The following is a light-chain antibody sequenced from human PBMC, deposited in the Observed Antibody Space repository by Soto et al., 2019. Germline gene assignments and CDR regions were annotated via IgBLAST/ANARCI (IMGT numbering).Light chain of an antibody. V-gene: IGLV1-44*01. Sequence: QSVLTQPPSASGTPGQRVTISCSGSSSNIGSNIVNWYQQLPGAAPKLLIYTNNQRPSGVPDRFSGSKSGTSASLAVSGLQSEDEADYFCAAWDDSLNGPVFGGGTKFTVL. CDR2: TNN. J-gene: IGLJ3*02. CDR3: AAWDDSLNGPV. CDR1: SSNIGSNI.